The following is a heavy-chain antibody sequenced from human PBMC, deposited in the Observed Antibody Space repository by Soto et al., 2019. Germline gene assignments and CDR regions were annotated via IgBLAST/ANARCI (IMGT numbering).Heavy chain of an antibody. CDR2: IYPGDSDT. J-gene: IGHJ6*02. V-gene: IGHV5-51*01. CDR3: ASLGQLLGFSAALDV. CDR1: GDSVSSYW. D-gene: IGHD2-2*01. Sequence: GESLKISGEGSGDSVSSYWIGWFRQMPGKGLEWMGIIYPGDSDTRYSPSFQGQVTISADKSISTAYLQWSSLKASDTAMYYCASLGQLLGFSAALDVWGQGTTVTVSS.